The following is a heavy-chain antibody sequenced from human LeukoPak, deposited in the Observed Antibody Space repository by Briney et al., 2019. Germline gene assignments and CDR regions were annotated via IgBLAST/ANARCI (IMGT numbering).Heavy chain of an antibody. Sequence: GASVKVSCKASGYTFTSYDINWVRQATGQGLEWMGWMNPNSGGTNYAQKFQGRVTMTRDTSISTAYMELSRLRSDDTAVYYCARDPQYCSSTSCYWPAFDIWGQGTMVTVSS. D-gene: IGHD2-2*01. CDR2: MNPNSGGT. CDR3: ARDPQYCSSTSCYWPAFDI. CDR1: GYTFTSYD. V-gene: IGHV1-2*02. J-gene: IGHJ3*02.